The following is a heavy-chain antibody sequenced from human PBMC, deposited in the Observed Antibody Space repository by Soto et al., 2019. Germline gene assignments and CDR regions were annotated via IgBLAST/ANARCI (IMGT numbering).Heavy chain of an antibody. J-gene: IGHJ4*02. D-gene: IGHD3-22*01. CDR2: ISAYNGNT. CDR1: GDTFTSRG. Sequence: ASVKVSSKACGDTFTSRGIHWVRQAPVQGLEWMGWISAYNGNTNYAQKLQGRVTMTTDTSTSTAYMELRSLRSDDTAVYYCARVGRQSYYDGFPIYWGQGTLVTGSS. CDR3: ARVGRQSYYDGFPIY. V-gene: IGHV1-18*01.